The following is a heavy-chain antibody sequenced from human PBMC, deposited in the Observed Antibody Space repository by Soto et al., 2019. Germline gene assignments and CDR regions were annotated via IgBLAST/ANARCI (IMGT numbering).Heavy chain of an antibody. J-gene: IGHJ4*02. CDR1: GFTFTSYW. D-gene: IGHD6-13*01. Sequence: GGSLRLSCAASGFTFTSYWMSWVRQAPGKGLEWVANVKQDGSATYYVDSVRGRFTISRDNAKNSLYLQMNSLRAEDTAVYYCVTSAAAPGNYWGQGTLVTVSS. V-gene: IGHV3-7*01. CDR3: VTSAAAPGNY. CDR2: VKQDGSAT.